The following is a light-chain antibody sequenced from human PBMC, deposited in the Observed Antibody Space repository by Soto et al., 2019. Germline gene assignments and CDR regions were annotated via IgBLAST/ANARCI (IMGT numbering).Light chain of an antibody. V-gene: IGLV1-44*01. CDR2: SNS. J-gene: IGLJ1*01. CDR3: GVWDDSVNVRYL. Sequence: QSVLTQPPSASGTPGQRVTISCSGSSSNIGSNSVNWYQQVPGTAPKILIYSNSQRPSGVPDRISSSKSGNSASLAISGLQSEDEADYYCGVWDDSVNVRYLFGTGTKVTVL. CDR1: SSNIGSNS.